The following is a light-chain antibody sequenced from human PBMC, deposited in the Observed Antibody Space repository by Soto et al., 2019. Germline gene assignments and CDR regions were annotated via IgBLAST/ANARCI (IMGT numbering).Light chain of an antibody. Sequence: EIVLTQSPATLSFSPGERATLSCRASQSVDKYLVWYQQKPGQAPRLLIYDASSRATGIPARFSGSGSGTDFSLTITRLEPEDFAVYYCQQRTNWALTFGGGTKLEIK. CDR2: DAS. CDR3: QQRTNWALT. CDR1: QSVDKY. J-gene: IGKJ4*01. V-gene: IGKV3-11*01.